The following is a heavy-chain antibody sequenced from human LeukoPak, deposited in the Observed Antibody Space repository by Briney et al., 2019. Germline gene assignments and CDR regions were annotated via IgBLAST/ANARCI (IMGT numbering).Heavy chain of an antibody. CDR3: ARVWGRDPTGIVDY. D-gene: IGHD5-24*01. Sequence: SETLSLTCTVSGCSISSYYWSWIRQPPGKGLEWIGYIYYSGSTNYNPSLKSRVTISVDTSKNQFSLKLSSVTAADTAVYYCARVWGRDPTGIVDYWGQGTLVTVSS. J-gene: IGHJ4*02. CDR2: IYYSGST. CDR1: GCSISSYY. V-gene: IGHV4-59*01.